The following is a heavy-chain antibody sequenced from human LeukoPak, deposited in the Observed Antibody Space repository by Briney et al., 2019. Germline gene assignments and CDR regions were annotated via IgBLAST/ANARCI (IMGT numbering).Heavy chain of an antibody. J-gene: IGHJ5*02. CDR1: GFTFSRNS. V-gene: IGHV3-21*01. D-gene: IGHD6-6*01. Sequence: GGSLRLSCAASGFTFSRNSMNWVRQAPGEGLEWVSSISTSSSYINYADSVKGRFTISRDNAKNSLYLQMNSLRAEDTAVYYCARGSSIMPARTNGSAPGGKGTLVTFSP. CDR3: ARGSSIMPARTNGSAP. CDR2: ISTSSSYI.